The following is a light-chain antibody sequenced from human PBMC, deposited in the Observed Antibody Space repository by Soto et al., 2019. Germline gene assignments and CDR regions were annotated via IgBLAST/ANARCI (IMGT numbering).Light chain of an antibody. CDR2: GAS. V-gene: IGKV1-9*01. CDR3: QQLNAYPLT. CDR1: QGTSSY. Sequence: EIQLTQSPSLLAASVLDRVNLTFRASQGTSSYLAWFQQKPGRAAKLLIYGASTLQSGVPARFSGSGSGTDFTLTISNLQPEDFATYYCQQLNAYPLTFGQGTRLEIK. J-gene: IGKJ5*01.